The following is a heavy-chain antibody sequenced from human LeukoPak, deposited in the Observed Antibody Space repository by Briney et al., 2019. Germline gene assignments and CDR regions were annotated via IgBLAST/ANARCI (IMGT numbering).Heavy chain of an antibody. CDR2: INHSGST. J-gene: IGHJ6*03. Sequence: SETLSLTCTVSGGSISSYYWSWIRQPPGKGLEWIGEINHSGSTNYNPSLKSRVTISVDTSKNQFSLKLSSVTAADTAVYYCARDIRYSSGWVYYMDVWGKGTTVTISS. CDR3: ARDIRYSSGWVYYMDV. D-gene: IGHD6-19*01. V-gene: IGHV4-59*12. CDR1: GGSISSYY.